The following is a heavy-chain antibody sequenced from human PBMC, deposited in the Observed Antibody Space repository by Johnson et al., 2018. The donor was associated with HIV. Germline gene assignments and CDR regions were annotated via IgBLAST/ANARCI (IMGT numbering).Heavy chain of an antibody. CDR2: VNPDGGST. Sequence: VQLVESGGGLAKPAWSPRISCAASQVTFTFYYMNCVRLAPGNGLELVGQVNPDGGSTYLIDSVKDRFNISRDNAKNSLYMEMNSLRDEDTALYYCARQHNYDRSGQGGGLDIWGQGTMVTVSS. CDR3: ARQHNYDRSGQGGGLDI. J-gene: IGHJ3*02. V-gene: IGHV3-25*03. CDR1: QVTFTFYY. D-gene: IGHD3-22*01.